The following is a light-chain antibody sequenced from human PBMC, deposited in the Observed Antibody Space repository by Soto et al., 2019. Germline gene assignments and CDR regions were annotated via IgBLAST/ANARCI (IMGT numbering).Light chain of an antibody. V-gene: IGKV1-12*01. CDR1: RYIGNW. CDR2: GAS. Sequence: EIQVTKSPPFIASSVGDRVTIMLWASRYIGNWITWYQQKPGKSPKLVIYGASTLVRGGPSRFSGSGSGTEFTRTISGLQPEDSLTYYGQQAKSFPITFGQGTRLEIK. J-gene: IGKJ5*01. CDR3: QQAKSFPIT.